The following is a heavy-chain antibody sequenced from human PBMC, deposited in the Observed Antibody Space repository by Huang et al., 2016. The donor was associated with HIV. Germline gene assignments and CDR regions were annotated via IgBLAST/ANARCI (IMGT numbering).Heavy chain of an antibody. Sequence: EVQLLESGGGLVQPGGSLRLSCAASGFTFSSYAMTWVRQAPGKGLEWVADISDRGGSTDYADSVKGRFTISRDNSKNTLYLQRNSLRAEDTAVYYCAKGRGSSGWYVGYWGQGTLVTVSS. J-gene: IGHJ4*02. CDR1: GFTFSSYA. CDR3: AKGRGSSGWYVGY. CDR2: ISDRGGST. D-gene: IGHD6-19*01. V-gene: IGHV3-23*01.